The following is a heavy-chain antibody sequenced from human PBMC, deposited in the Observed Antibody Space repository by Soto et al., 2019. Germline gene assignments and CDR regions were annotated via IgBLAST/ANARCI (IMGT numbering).Heavy chain of an antibody. D-gene: IGHD2-15*01. CDR3: ARHVAVPRTRGFDY. J-gene: IGHJ4*02. Sequence: QVQLQESGPGLVKPSGTLSLTCAVSGASISDNWWSWVRQPPGKGLEWIGEIYHSGTTTYNPSLKSRVIISXXXXXXXXXXXXXXXXXXXXXXXXXARHVAVPRTRGFDYWGQGTPVTVSS. CDR2: IYHSGTT. CDR1: GASISDNW. V-gene: IGHV4-4*02.